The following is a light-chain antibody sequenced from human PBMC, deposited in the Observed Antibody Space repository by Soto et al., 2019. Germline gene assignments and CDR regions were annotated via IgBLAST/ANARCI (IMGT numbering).Light chain of an antibody. CDR3: SSYTSSSTLYV. CDR1: SSDVGGYNY. CDR2: EVS. V-gene: IGLV2-14*01. Sequence: QSALTQPASVSGSPGQSITISCTGTSSDVGGYNYVSWYQQHPGKAPKLMIYEVSNRPSGVSTRFSGSKSGNPASLTISGLQAEDEADYYCSSYTSSSTLYVLGTGTKLTVL. J-gene: IGLJ1*01.